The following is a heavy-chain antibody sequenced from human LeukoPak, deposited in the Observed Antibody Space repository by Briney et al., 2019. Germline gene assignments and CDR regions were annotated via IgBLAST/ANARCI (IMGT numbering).Heavy chain of an antibody. V-gene: IGHV3-7*04. J-gene: IGHJ4*02. CDR3: ARDRSGTDS. CDR1: RFTFSNYW. Sequence: PGGSLRLSCAASRFTFSNYWMSWVRQAPGKELEWVGNIKQDGSERFYVDSVKGRFTISRDNAKKTLYLQMNSLRVEDTAVYYCARDRSGTDSWGQGTLVTVSS. D-gene: IGHD6-19*01. CDR2: IKQDGSER.